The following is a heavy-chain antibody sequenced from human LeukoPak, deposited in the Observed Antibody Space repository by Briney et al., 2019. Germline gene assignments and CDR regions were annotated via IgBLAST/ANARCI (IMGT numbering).Heavy chain of an antibody. V-gene: IGHV3-33*01. CDR2: IWYGGSNK. CDR1: GFTFSSYG. J-gene: IGHJ4*02. Sequence: GGSLRLSCAASGFTFSSYGMHWVRQAPGKGLEWVAVIWYGGSNKYYADSVKGRFTISRDNSKNTLYPQMNSLRAEDTAVYYCARTGEGFDYWGQGTLVTVSS. CDR3: ARTGEGFDY.